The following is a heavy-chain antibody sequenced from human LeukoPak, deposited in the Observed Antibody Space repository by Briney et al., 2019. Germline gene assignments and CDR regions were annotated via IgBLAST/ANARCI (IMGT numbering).Heavy chain of an antibody. CDR2: IKSKTDGGTT. J-gene: IGHJ4*02. D-gene: IGHD5-24*01. CDR3: TTYIRRDDYKFFGY. V-gene: IGHV3-15*07. Sequence: PGGSLRLSCAASEFDFSSHAMNWVRQAPGKGLEWVGRIKSKTDGGTTDYAAPVKGRFIISRDDSKNTLYLQMDSLKTEDTAVYFCTTYIRRDDYKFFGYWGQGTLVTVSS. CDR1: EFDFSSHA.